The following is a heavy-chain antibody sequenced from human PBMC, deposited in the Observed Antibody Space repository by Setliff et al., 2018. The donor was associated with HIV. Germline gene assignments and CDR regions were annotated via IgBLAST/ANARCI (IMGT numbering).Heavy chain of an antibody. CDR2: INPSGGEP. V-gene: IGHV1-46*01. CDR3: AAYGSPTYYFDY. Sequence: ASVKVSCKASGYTFTSYYIHWVRQAPGQGLEWMGRINPSGGEPSYAQRFQGRVTMTRDTSASTVFMDLSSLSFEDTAVYYCAAYGSPTYYFDYWGQGTPVTVSS. J-gene: IGHJ4*02. CDR1: GYTFTSYY. D-gene: IGHD6-13*01.